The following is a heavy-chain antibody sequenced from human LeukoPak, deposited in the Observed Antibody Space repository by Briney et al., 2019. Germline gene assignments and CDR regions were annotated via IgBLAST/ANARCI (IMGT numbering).Heavy chain of an antibody. J-gene: IGHJ4*02. CDR1: GGSISSYY. Sequence: SETLSLTCTVSGGSISSYYWSWIRQPPGKGLEFIGYIDYSLTTSYNPSLKSRVSISVDTTKNQFSLKVRSVTAADTAVYYCASTLPSSSSWPIDCWGQGTLVTVSS. CDR2: IDYSLTT. D-gene: IGHD6-6*01. CDR3: ASTLPSSSSWPIDC. V-gene: IGHV4-59*08.